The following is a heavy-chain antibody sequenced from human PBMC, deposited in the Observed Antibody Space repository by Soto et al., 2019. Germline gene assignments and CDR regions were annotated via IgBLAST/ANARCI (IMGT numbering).Heavy chain of an antibody. J-gene: IGHJ4*02. Sequence: SETLSLTCTVSGGSISTYYWSWIRQPPGGTLEWIGYIYASGATTYNPSLESRVTMSVDMPNNEFSLELTSLTAADTAVYYCARSHSFDGSIYHYYFDFWGQGTLVTVS. D-gene: IGHD3-10*01. CDR2: IYASGAT. V-gene: IGHV4-59*01. CDR3: ARSHSFDGSIYHYYFDF. CDR1: GGSISTYY.